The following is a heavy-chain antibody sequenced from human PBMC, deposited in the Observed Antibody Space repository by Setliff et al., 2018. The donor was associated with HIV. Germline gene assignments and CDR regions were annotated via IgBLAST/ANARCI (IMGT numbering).Heavy chain of an antibody. CDR3: ASRQLVAGTDYVDY. CDR1: GFTFSSYG. D-gene: IGHD6-19*01. Sequence: GSLRLSCAASGFTFSSYGVHWVRQAPGKGLEWVAFIRNDGSDKHYVDSVKGRFTISRDNSKNTLYLQMNSLRAEDTAVYYCASRQLVAGTDYVDYWGQGTLVTVSS. V-gene: IGHV3-30*02. CDR2: IRNDGSDK. J-gene: IGHJ4*02.